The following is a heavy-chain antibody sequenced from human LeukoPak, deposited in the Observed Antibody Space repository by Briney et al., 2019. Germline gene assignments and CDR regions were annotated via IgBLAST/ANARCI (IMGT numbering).Heavy chain of an antibody. Sequence: PSETLSLTCAVYGGSLSGYYWSWIRQPPGKGLEWIGEINHSGSTNYNPSLKSRVTISVDTSKNQFSLKLSSVTAADTAVYYCARLGDLDYDFWSGYYTWFDPWGQGTLVTVSS. V-gene: IGHV4-34*01. CDR1: GGSLSGYY. J-gene: IGHJ5*02. CDR3: ARLGDLDYDFWSGYYTWFDP. CDR2: INHSGST. D-gene: IGHD3-3*01.